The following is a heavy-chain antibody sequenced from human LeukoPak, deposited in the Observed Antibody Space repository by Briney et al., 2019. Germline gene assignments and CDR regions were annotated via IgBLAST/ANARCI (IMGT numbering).Heavy chain of an antibody. J-gene: IGHJ4*02. D-gene: IGHD5-12*01. CDR1: GGSISSYY. CDR2: IYYSGST. Sequence: SETLSLTCTVSGGSISSYYWSWIRQPPGKGPEWIGYIYYSGSTNYNPSLKSRVTISVDTSKNQFSLKLSSVTAADTAVHYCARQGYSAYEILDYWGQGTLVTVSS. CDR3: ARQGYSAYEILDY. V-gene: IGHV4-59*08.